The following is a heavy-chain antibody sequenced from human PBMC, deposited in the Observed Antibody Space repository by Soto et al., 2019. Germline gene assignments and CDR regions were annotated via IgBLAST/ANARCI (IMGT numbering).Heavy chain of an antibody. Sequence: QLQLQESGPGLVKPSETLSLTCTVSGGSISSSSYYWGWIRQPPGKGVEWIGSIYYSGSTYYNPSLKSRVTISVDTSNNQFSLKLSSVTAADTAVYYCARQRYSGYGYFDYWGQGTLVTVSS. CDR2: IYYSGST. V-gene: IGHV4-39*01. J-gene: IGHJ4*02. CDR3: ARQRYSGYGYFDY. D-gene: IGHD5-12*01. CDR1: GGSISSSSYY.